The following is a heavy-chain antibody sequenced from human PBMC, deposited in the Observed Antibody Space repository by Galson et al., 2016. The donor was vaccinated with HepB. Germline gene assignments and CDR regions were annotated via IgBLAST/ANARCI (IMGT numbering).Heavy chain of an antibody. CDR1: GFTFSSYS. V-gene: IGHV3-21*01. D-gene: IGHD3-3*01. Sequence: SLRLSCAASGFTFSSYSMNWVRQAPGKGLEWVSSISSSSSYIYYADSVKGRFTISRDNAKNSLYLQMNSLRAEDTAVYYCARVGALRFLEYGMTSGAKGPRSPSP. CDR3: ARVGALRFLEYGMTS. CDR2: ISSSSSYI. J-gene: IGHJ6*02.